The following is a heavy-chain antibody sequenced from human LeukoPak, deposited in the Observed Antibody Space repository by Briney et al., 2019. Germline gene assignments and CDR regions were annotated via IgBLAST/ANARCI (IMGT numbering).Heavy chain of an antibody. D-gene: IGHD3-16*01. V-gene: IGHV3-23*01. CDR1: GFSLSSHG. CDR2: ISPSGDIT. J-gene: IGHJ1*01. CDR3: AKDDDWGRYKH. Sequence: PGGSLRLSCAGSGFSLSSHGMNWVRQAPGKGLEWVSGISPSGDITYYTDSVRGRFTISRDNFKNTLSLQVNSLRAEDTAMYYCAKDDDWGRYKHWGQGTLVTVSS.